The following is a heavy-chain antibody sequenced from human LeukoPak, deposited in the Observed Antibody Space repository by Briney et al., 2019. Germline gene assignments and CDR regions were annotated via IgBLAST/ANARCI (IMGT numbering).Heavy chain of an antibody. CDR2: IRYDGSNK. D-gene: IGHD3-22*01. J-gene: IGHJ4*02. Sequence: GGSLRLSCAASGFTFRDYGMHWVRQAPGKGLEWVAFIRYDGSNKYYADSVKGRFTISRDNAKNSLYLQMNSLRAEDTAVYYCARDTYYYDSSGYYLMGGFDYWGQGTLVTVSS. CDR3: ARDTYYYDSSGYYLMGGFDY. V-gene: IGHV3-30*02. CDR1: GFTFRDYG.